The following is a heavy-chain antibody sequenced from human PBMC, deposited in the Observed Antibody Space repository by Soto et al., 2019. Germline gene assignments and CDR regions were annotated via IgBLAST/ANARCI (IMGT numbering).Heavy chain of an antibody. Sequence: GGSLRLSCAASGFTFSNAWMNWVRQAPGKGLEWVGRIKSKTDGGTTDYAAPVKGRFTISRDDSKNTLYLQMNSLKTEDTAVYYCHYGVTTNYYYYGMDVWGQRTTVTVSS. D-gene: IGHD2-21*02. CDR3: HYGVTTNYYYYGMDV. J-gene: IGHJ6*02. V-gene: IGHV3-15*07. CDR2: IKSKTDGGTT. CDR1: GFTFSNAW.